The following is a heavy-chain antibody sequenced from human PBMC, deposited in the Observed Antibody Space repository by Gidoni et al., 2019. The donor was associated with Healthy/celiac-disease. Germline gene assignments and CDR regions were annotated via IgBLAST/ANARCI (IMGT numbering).Heavy chain of an antibody. CDR2: IDPSDSDT. V-gene: IGHV5-10-1*03. J-gene: IGHJ3*02. Sequence: EVQLVQSGAEVKKPGESLRISCKGSGYSFTSYWISWVRQMPGKGLEWMGRIDPSDSDTNYSPSFQGHVTISADKSISTAYLQWSSLKASDTAMYYCARHYYDSSGYYYDAFDIWGQGTMVTVSS. CDR1: GYSFTSYW. CDR3: ARHYYDSSGYYYDAFDI. D-gene: IGHD3-22*01.